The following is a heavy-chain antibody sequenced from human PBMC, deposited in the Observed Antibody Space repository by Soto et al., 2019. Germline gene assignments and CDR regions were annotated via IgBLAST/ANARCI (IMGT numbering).Heavy chain of an antibody. CDR3: IKGGWGNVLDY. CDR1: GFIFNTNV. V-gene: IGHV3-23*01. Sequence: EVQLLESGGGLVQPGGSLRLSYAASGFIFNTNVMTWVRQAPGKGLEWVSTISATDGGTLYADSVRGRFTISRDDSKNTLYLQMTSLRAEDTAVYYCIKGGWGNVLDYWGQGTLVSVSS. D-gene: IGHD7-27*01. CDR2: ISATDGGT. J-gene: IGHJ4*02.